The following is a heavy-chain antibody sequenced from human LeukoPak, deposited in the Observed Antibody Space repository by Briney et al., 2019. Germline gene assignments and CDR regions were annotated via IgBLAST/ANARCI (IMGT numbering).Heavy chain of an antibody. J-gene: IGHJ4*02. CDR1: GGSISSYY. CDR3: ARRSQVAGTIY. Sequence: SETLSLTCTVSGGSISSYYWSWIRQHPGKGLEWIGYIYYSGSTYYNPSLKSRVTISVDTSKNQFSLKLSSVTAADTAVYYCARRSQVAGTIYWGQGTLVTVSS. CDR2: IYYSGST. D-gene: IGHD6-19*01. V-gene: IGHV4-59*06.